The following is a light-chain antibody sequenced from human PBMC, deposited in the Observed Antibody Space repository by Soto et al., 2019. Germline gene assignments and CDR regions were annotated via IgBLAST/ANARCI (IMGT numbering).Light chain of an antibody. CDR1: QSISNW. Sequence: DIQMTQSPSTLSASVGDRVTITCRASQSISNWLAWYQQKPGKAPKLLIYKASSLESGVPSRFSGSGSGTEFTLTISSLQPDDFATYYCQQYNSYSWTLGQGTKGEIK. V-gene: IGKV1-5*03. CDR3: QQYNSYSWT. CDR2: KAS. J-gene: IGKJ1*01.